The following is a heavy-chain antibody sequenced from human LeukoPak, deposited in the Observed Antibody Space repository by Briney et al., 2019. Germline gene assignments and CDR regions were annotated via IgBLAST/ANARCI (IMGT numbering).Heavy chain of an antibody. CDR1: GGSISSYY. Sequence: SETLSLTCTVSGGSISSYYWSWIRQPPGKGLEWIGYIYYSGSTNYNPSLKSRVTISVDTSKNQFSLKLSSVTAADTAVYYCARYEWLDDFNWFDPWGQGTLVTVSS. J-gene: IGHJ5*02. CDR2: IYYSGST. CDR3: ARYEWLDDFNWFDP. V-gene: IGHV4-59*01. D-gene: IGHD6-19*01.